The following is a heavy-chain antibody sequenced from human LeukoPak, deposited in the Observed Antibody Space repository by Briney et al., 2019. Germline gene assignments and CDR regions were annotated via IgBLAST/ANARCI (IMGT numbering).Heavy chain of an antibody. CDR3: AKGPGARGHFNWFDP. CDR1: GFNFSSFE. J-gene: IGHJ5*02. Sequence: GGSLRLSCAASGFNFSSFEMNWVRQAPGKGLEWISYITASSTTIYYADSVKGRFTISRDNAKNSLYLQMNGLRGEDTAVYYCAKGPGARGHFNWFDPWGQGTLVTVSS. D-gene: IGHD5-12*01. CDR2: ITASSTTI. V-gene: IGHV3-48*03.